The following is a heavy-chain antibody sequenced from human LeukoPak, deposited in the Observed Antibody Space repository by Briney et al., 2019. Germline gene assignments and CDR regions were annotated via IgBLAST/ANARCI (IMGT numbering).Heavy chain of an antibody. J-gene: IGHJ4*02. Sequence: SETLSLTCAVYGGSFSGYYWSWLRQPPGKGLEWLGEINHSGSTNYNPSLKSRVTISVDTSKNQFSLKLSSVTAADTAVYYCARWQGDSSVYYPKSRPFDYWGQGTLVTVSS. V-gene: IGHV4-34*01. CDR1: GGSFSGYY. CDR2: INHSGST. CDR3: ARWQGDSSVYYPKSRPFDY. D-gene: IGHD3-22*01.